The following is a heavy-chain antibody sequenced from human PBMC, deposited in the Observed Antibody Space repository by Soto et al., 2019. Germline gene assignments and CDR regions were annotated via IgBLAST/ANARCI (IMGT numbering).Heavy chain of an antibody. V-gene: IGHV1-46*01. CDR3: ARDLTIFGVFP. CDR2: INPSGGST. J-gene: IGHJ5*02. D-gene: IGHD3-3*01. CDR1: GYTFTSYY. Sequence: ASVKVSCKASGYTFTSYYMHWVRQAPGQGLEWMGIINPSGGSTSYAQKFQGRVTMTRGTSTSTVYMELSSLRSEDTAVYYCARDLTIFGVFPWGQGTLVTVSS.